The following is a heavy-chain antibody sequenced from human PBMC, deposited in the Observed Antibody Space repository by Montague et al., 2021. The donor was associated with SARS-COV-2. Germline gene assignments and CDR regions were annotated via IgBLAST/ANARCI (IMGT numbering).Heavy chain of an antibody. V-gene: IGHV4-31*03. Sequence: TLSLTCTVSGGSISSGGYYWSWICQHPRKGLEWIGYIYHTGSTHYNPSLKSRVTISKETSKNHFSLNLSSVTAADSAVYYCARDSGYYDSSGYSYDAFDIWGQGTKVTVSS. D-gene: IGHD3-22*01. CDR2: IYHTGST. CDR1: GGSISSGGYY. J-gene: IGHJ3*02. CDR3: ARDSGYYDSSGYSYDAFDI.